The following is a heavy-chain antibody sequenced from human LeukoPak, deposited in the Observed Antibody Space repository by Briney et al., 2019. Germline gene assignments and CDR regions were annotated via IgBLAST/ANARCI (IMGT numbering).Heavy chain of an antibody. Sequence: GASVKVSCKASGYTFTSYGISWVRQAPGKGLEWMGIINPSGGSTSYAQKFQGRVTMTRDTSTSTVYMELSSLRSEDTAVYYCARDLGGYYPWGQGTLVTVSS. V-gene: IGHV1-46*01. D-gene: IGHD3-16*01. CDR3: ARDLGGYYP. CDR2: INPSGGST. CDR1: GYTFTSYG. J-gene: IGHJ5*02.